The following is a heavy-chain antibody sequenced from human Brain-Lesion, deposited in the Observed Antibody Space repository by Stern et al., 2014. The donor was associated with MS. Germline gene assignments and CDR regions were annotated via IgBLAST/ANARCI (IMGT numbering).Heavy chain of an antibody. CDR3: EKDGPALVTNWFDP. J-gene: IGHJ5*02. Sequence: QVQLVESGPEVKKPGSSVQVSCKASGGTFGTYPITWLRQAPGQGLEWMGRIIPIFGSPNYAQKFQGRVTITADRSTTTVYMKLSSLKSDDAAVYYCEKDGPALVTNWFDPWGRGTLVTVSS. D-gene: IGHD5-18*01. V-gene: IGHV1-69*06. CDR2: IIPIFGSP. CDR1: GGTFGTYP.